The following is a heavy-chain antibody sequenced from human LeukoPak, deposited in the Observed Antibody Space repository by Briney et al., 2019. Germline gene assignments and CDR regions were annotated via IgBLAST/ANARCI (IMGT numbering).Heavy chain of an antibody. V-gene: IGHV3-21*01. J-gene: IGHJ4*02. CDR1: GFTFSSYA. D-gene: IGHD6-13*01. CDR2: ISSSSSYI. Sequence: GGSLRLSCAASGFTFSSYAMIWVRQAPGKGLEWVSSISSSSSYIYYADSVKGRFTISRDNAKNSLYLQMNSLRAEDTAVYYCARAAGYSSSWYSGDYWGQGTLVTVSS. CDR3: ARAAGYSSSWYSGDY.